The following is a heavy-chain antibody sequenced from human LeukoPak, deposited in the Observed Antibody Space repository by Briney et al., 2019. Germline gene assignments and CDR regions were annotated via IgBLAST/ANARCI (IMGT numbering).Heavy chain of an antibody. D-gene: IGHD2-15*01. J-gene: IGHJ4*02. V-gene: IGHV3-30*02. CDR2: IRYDGSNK. CDR1: GFTFSSYG. CDR3: AKDPPRYCSGGSCYSGFDY. Sequence: GXXLRLSCAASGFTFSSYGMHWVRQAPGKGLEWVAFIRYDGSNKYYADSVKGRLTISRDNYKNTLYMQMNRLRAEDTAVYYCAKDPPRYCSGGSCYSGFDYWGQGTLVTVSS.